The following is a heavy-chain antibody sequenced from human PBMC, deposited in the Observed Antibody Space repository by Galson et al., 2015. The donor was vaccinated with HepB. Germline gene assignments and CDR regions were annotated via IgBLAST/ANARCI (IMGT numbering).Heavy chain of an antibody. CDR3: VKGGYTNDWLFDV. J-gene: IGHJ5*02. CDR2: ISSNGGST. Sequence: LRLSCAASGFTFTRYAMHWVRQAPGKGLEFVSFISSNGGSTYYAESVRGRFTISRDNSKNMLYLQLSSPRAEDTAIYYCVKGGYTNDWLFDVWGQGALVTVSS. CDR1: GFTFTRYA. D-gene: IGHD3-9*01. V-gene: IGHV3-64D*06.